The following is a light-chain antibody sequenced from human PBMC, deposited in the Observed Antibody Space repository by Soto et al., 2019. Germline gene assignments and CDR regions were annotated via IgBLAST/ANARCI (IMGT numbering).Light chain of an antibody. CDR2: AAS. V-gene: IGKV1-39*01. Sequence: DIPMTQSPLSLSASVGDRVTITCRSSQNILTYLNWYQQRPGEAPSFLIYAASNLEDGVPSRFSARESGTEFTLTISSLQPEDFATYYCQQSYSVPLTFGQGTKLEMK. CDR3: QQSYSVPLT. CDR1: QNILTY. J-gene: IGKJ2*01.